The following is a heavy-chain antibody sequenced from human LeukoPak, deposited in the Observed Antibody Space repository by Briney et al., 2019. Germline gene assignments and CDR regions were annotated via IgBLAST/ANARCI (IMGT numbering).Heavy chain of an antibody. Sequence: SQTLSLTCAVSGGSTSSGGYSWSWIRQPPGKGLEWIGYIYHSGSTYYNPSLKSRVTISVDRSKNQFSLKLSSVTAADTAVYYCARFVVVPAAMNEGPDAFDIWGQGTMVTVSS. J-gene: IGHJ3*02. V-gene: IGHV4-30-2*01. CDR1: GGSTSSGGYS. CDR3: ARFVVVPAAMNEGPDAFDI. D-gene: IGHD2-2*01. CDR2: IYHSGST.